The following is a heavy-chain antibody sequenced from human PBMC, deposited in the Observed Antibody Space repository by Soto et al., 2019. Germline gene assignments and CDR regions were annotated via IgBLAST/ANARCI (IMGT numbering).Heavy chain of an antibody. CDR3: ARGGGVGVAGSAAFDM. CDR2: INPATGAA. V-gene: IGHV1-2*02. D-gene: IGHD3-3*01. CDR1: GYPVTAYY. J-gene: IGHJ3*02. Sequence: QLHLVQSGAVVKKPGASVTVSCSASGYPVTAYYMHWVRQAPGRGLEWMGGINPATGAAKYTQTFQGRGTMTRDTSTGTVFMELSGPTSEDTAVFSCARGGGVGVAGSAAFDMWGQGTLVTVSS.